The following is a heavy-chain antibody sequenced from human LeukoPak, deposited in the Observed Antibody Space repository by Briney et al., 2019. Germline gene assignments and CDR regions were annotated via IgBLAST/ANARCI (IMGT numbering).Heavy chain of an antibody. D-gene: IGHD3-10*01. Sequence: PSETLSLTCAVSGGSISSGGYSWSWIRQPPGKGLEWIGYIYNSGSTYYNPSLKSRVTISVDRSKNQFSLKLSSVTAADTAVYYCARSNYYGSGSYVITWFDPWGQGTLVTVSS. CDR2: IYNSGST. V-gene: IGHV4-30-2*01. CDR3: ARSNYYGSGSYVITWFDP. CDR1: GGSISSGGYS. J-gene: IGHJ5*02.